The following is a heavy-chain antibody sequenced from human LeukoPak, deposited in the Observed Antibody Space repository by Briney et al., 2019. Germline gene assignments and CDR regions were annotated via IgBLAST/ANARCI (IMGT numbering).Heavy chain of an antibody. Sequence: GGSLRLSCAASGFTFSSYGMSWVRQAPGKGLEWVSAISGSGGSTYYADSVKGRFTISRDNSKNTLYLQMNSLRAEDTAVYYCAKDPTMVRGVIITSYYYYMDVWGKGTTVTISS. CDR1: GFTFSSYG. CDR3: AKDPTMVRGVIITSYYYYMDV. V-gene: IGHV3-23*01. CDR2: ISGSGGST. J-gene: IGHJ6*03. D-gene: IGHD3-10*01.